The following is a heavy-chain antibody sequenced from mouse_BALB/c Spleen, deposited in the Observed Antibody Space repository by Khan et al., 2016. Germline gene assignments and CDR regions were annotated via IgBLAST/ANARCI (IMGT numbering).Heavy chain of an antibody. CDR2: ISSGGSYT. J-gene: IGHJ4*01. V-gene: IGHV5-6-4*01. CDR3: TRYYRYDETMDY. CDR1: GFTFSSYT. Sequence: EVELVESGGGLVKPGGSLKLSCAASGFTFSSYTMSWVRQTPEKRLEWVATISSGGSYTYYPDSVKGRFTISRDNAKNTLYLQMVSLKSEDTAMYYCTRYYRYDETMDYWGQGTSVTVSP. D-gene: IGHD2-14*01.